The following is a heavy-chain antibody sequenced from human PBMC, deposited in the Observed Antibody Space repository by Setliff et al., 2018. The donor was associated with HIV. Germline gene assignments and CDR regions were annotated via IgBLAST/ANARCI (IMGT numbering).Heavy chain of an antibody. CDR1: GGSFSGYF. J-gene: IGHJ4*02. CDR2: INQSGNS. CDR3: VRRPMIRGKPFDL. Sequence: PSETLSLTCAVYGGSFSGYFWSWIRQFPGRGLEWITEINQSGNSNHNPSLKSRVTVSVDLSENQFSLTLNSVTAADTAVYYCVRRPMIRGKPFDLWGQGTQVTVSS. D-gene: IGHD3-10*01. V-gene: IGHV4-34*01.